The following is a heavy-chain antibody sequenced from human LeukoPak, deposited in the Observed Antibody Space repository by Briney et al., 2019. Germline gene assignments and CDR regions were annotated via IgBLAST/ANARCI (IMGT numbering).Heavy chain of an antibody. CDR1: GLTFSTYA. CDR2: IGSSSSYI. Sequence: GGSLRLSCAASGLTFSTYAMSWVRQAPGKGLEWVSSIGSSSSYIYYADSVKGRFTISRDNAKNSLSLQMNSLRAEDTAVYYCAASTKHTAMVDYWGQGTLVTVSS. D-gene: IGHD5-18*01. V-gene: IGHV3-21*01. J-gene: IGHJ4*02. CDR3: AASTKHTAMVDY.